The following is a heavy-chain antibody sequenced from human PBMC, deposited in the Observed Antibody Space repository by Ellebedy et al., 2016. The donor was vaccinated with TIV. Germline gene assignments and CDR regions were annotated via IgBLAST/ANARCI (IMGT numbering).Heavy chain of an antibody. Sequence: GESLKISCAASGSTFSSHAMVWVRQAPGMGLEWVASVTDDGNLKFYPDSVKGRFTVSRDNSKNTLYLQMSSLTTEDTAGYYCARDLYFGEGDALDIWGQGTMVIVSS. CDR3: ARDLYFGEGDALDI. V-gene: IGHV3-30-3*01. D-gene: IGHD3-10*01. CDR2: VTDDGNLK. CDR1: GSTFSSHA. J-gene: IGHJ3*02.